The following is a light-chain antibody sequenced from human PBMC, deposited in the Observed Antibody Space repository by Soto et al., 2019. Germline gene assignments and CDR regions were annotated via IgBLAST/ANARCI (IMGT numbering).Light chain of an antibody. Sequence: IVLTQSPATLSLSPGERATLSRRASQSVSTYLAWYQQKPGQAPRLLIYDASNRATGTPARFSGSGSGTDSTLTISSLEPEDFSVYYCQQRTNWPITFGQGTRLEIK. CDR2: DAS. CDR3: QQRTNWPIT. V-gene: IGKV3-11*01. CDR1: QSVSTY. J-gene: IGKJ5*01.